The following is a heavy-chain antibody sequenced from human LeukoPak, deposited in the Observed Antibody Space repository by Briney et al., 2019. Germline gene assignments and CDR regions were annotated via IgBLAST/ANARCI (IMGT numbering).Heavy chain of an antibody. CDR2: ISGYNDNA. CDR3: ATWSPNFWAFDY. J-gene: IGHJ4*02. V-gene: IGHV1-18*01. CDR1: GYFFSTYG. Sequence: ASVKISCKTSGYFFSTYGISWVRQAPGQGLEWMGWISGYNDNALYAPKFHGRVTMTADTSTSTASMELRSLRSDDTAVYYCATWSPNFWAFDYWGQGTLVTVSS. D-gene: IGHD4/OR15-4a*01.